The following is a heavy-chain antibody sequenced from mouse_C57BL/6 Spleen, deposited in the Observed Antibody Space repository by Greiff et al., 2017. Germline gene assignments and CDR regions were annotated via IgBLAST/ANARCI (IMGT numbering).Heavy chain of an antibody. CDR3: ARIGYDGYPFAY. D-gene: IGHD2-3*01. CDR2: IHPNSGST. CDR1: GYTFTSYW. J-gene: IGHJ3*01. Sequence: QVQLQQPGAELVKPGASVKLSCKASGYTFTSYWMHWVKQRPGQGLEWIGMIHPNSGSTNYNEKFKSKATLTVDKSSSTAYMQLSSLTSEDSAVYYCARIGYDGYPFAYWGQGTLVTVSA. V-gene: IGHV1-64*01.